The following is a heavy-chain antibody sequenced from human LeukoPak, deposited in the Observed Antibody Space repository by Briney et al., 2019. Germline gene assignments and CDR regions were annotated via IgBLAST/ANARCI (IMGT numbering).Heavy chain of an antibody. D-gene: IGHD7-27*01. Sequence: SETLSPPCPFSGGPLSRSSHYWGWIPQPPGKGLGGIGGIDYSGSSYYNPSLRSRVTISVDTSKNQFSLILSSVTAADATVYYCARLPKTGDRGRGYFDSWGQGTLVTVSS. CDR3: ARLPKTGDRGRGYFDS. V-gene: IGHV4-39*01. J-gene: IGHJ4*02. CDR2: IDYSGSS. CDR1: GGPLSRSSHY.